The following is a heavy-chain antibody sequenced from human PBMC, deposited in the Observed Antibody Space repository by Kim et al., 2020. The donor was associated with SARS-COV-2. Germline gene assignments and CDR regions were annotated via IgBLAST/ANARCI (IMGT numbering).Heavy chain of an antibody. CDR3: AKRSATGSYYFDY. J-gene: IGHJ4*02. Sequence: YADSGKGRFTFSRDNSWSTLSLQMNSLRAEDTAVYYCAKRSATGSYYFDYWGQGILVTVSS. V-gene: IGHV3-23*01. D-gene: IGHD6-6*01.